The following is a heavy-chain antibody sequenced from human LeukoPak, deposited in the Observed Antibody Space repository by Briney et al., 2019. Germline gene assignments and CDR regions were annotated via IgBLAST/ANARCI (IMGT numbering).Heavy chain of an antibody. CDR3: ARANPLAAAGTDAFDI. V-gene: IGHV1-8*01. Sequence: ASVKVSCKASGYTFTSYDTNWVRQATGQGLEWMGWMNPNSGNTGYAQKFQGRVTMTRNTSISTAYMELSSLRSEDTAVYYCARANPLAAAGTDAFDIWGQGTMVTVSS. J-gene: IGHJ3*02. CDR1: GYTFTSYD. D-gene: IGHD6-13*01. CDR2: MNPNSGNT.